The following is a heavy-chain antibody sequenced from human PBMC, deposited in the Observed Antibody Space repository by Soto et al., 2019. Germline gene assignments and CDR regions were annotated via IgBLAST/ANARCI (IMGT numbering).Heavy chain of an antibody. Sequence: QVQLVESGGGVVQPGRSLRLSCEASGFTFSNYGMHWVRQAPGKGLEWVAVIWNDGSSRYYADSVKGRFTISRDNAKKTRFLQMKNRRAEDTVVYYCARPDIVAAIGGALDCWGQGTLVTVSS. J-gene: IGHJ4*02. V-gene: IGHV3-33*01. CDR2: IWNDGSSR. CDR1: GFTFSNYG. CDR3: ARPDIVAAIGGALDC. D-gene: IGHD5-12*01.